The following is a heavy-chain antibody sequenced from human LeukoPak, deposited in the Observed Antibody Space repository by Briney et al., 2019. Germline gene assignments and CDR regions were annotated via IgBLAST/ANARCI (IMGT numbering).Heavy chain of an antibody. CDR2: INPNGGGT. Sequence: ASVKVSCKASGYIFTGYYMHWVRQAPGQGLEWMGWINPNGGGTNYAQKFQGRVTMTRDTSISTAYMELSRLRSDDTAVYYCAREEVYCNGGICYPGGFDIWGQGTLVTVSS. CDR1: GYIFTGYY. CDR3: AREEVYCNGGICYPGGFDI. D-gene: IGHD2-15*01. J-gene: IGHJ3*02. V-gene: IGHV1-2*02.